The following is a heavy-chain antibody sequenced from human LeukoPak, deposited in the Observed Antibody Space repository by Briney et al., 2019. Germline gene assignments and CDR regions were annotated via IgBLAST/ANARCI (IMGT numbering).Heavy chain of an antibody. J-gene: IGHJ6*02. CDR1: GNTFTGYY. Sequence: ASVKVSCKASGNTFTGYYMHWVRQAPGQGLEWMGWINPNSGGTNYAQKFQGWVTMTRDTSISIAYMELSRLRSDDTAVYYCARGRCSSTSCYDRYYYGMDVWGQGTTVTVSS. D-gene: IGHD2-2*01. V-gene: IGHV1-2*04. CDR3: ARGRCSSTSCYDRYYYGMDV. CDR2: INPNSGGT.